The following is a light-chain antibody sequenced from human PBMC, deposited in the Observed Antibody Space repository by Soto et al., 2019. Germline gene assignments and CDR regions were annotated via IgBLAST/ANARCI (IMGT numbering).Light chain of an antibody. CDR2: AAS. CDR1: QSISSY. Sequence: DIQMTQSPSSLSASVVDRVTITCRASQSISSYLNWYQQKPGKAPKLLIYAASSLQSGVPSRFSGSGSGTDFTLTISSLQPEDFATYYCQQRYSSPPTFGQGTKVDIK. J-gene: IGKJ1*01. CDR3: QQRYSSPPT. V-gene: IGKV1-39*01.